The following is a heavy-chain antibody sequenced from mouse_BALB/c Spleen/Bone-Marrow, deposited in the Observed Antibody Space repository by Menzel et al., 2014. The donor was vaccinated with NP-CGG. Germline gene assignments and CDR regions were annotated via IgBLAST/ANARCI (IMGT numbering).Heavy chain of an antibody. J-gene: IGHJ3*01. D-gene: IGHD1-1*01. CDR1: GFTFSSYG. V-gene: IGHV5-6-3*01. CDR2: INSNGGST. Sequence: EVQLVESGGGLVQPGGSLKLSCAASGFTFSSYGMSWVRQTPDKRLELVATINSNGGSTYYPDSVKGRFTISRDNAENTLYLQMSSLKSEDTAMYYCARDPLYYYAWGQGTLVTVSA. CDR3: ARDPLYYYA.